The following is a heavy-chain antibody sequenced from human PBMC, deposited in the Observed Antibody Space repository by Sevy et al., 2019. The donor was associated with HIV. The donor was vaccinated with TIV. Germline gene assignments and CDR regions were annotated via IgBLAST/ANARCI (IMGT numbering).Heavy chain of an antibody. CDR1: GFTFSDYY. CDR2: ISSSGSTI. D-gene: IGHD3-22*01. Sequence: GGSLRLSCAASGFTFSDYYMSWIRQAPGKGLEWVSYISSSGSTIYYADSVKGRFTISRDNAKNSLYLQMNSLRDEDTAVYYCARDGDYYDSSGYRYYYYGMDVWGQGTTVTVSS. V-gene: IGHV3-11*01. J-gene: IGHJ6*02. CDR3: ARDGDYYDSSGYRYYYYGMDV.